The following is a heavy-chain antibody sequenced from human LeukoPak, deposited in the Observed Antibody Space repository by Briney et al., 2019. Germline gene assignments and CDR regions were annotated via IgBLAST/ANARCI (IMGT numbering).Heavy chain of an antibody. CDR2: INHSGST. CDR1: GGSFSGYY. Sequence: PSETLSLTCAVYGGSFSGYYWSWIRQPPGKGLEWIGEINHSGSTNYNPSLKSRVTISVDTSKNQFSLKLSSVTAADTAVYYCASIHSYYYYYGMDVWGQGTTVTVSS. V-gene: IGHV4-34*01. J-gene: IGHJ6*02. CDR3: ASIHSYYYYYGMDV.